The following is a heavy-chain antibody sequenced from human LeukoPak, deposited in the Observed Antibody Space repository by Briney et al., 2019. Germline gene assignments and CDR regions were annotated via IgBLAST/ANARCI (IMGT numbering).Heavy chain of an antibody. Sequence: GGSLRLSCAASGFTFRNYNMNWVRQAPGKGLEWVSSINSSSGYIYYADSVKGRFTISRDNSKNTLFLQMNSLRAEDTAVYYCAKTPDMATIRLYFDYWGQGTLVTVSS. CDR2: INSSSGYI. CDR1: GFTFRNYN. V-gene: IGHV3-21*04. D-gene: IGHD5-24*01. CDR3: AKTPDMATIRLYFDY. J-gene: IGHJ4*02.